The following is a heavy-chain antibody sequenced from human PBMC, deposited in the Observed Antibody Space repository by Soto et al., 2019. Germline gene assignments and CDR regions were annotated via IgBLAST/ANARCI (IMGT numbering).Heavy chain of an antibody. Sequence: PGGSLRLSCAASGFTFSSYEMNWVRQAPGKGLEWVSYISSSGSTIYYADSVKGRFTISRDNAKNSLYLQMNSLRAEDTAVYYFASLYGDYVSGWFDPWDQGTLVTVSS. J-gene: IGHJ5*02. V-gene: IGHV3-48*03. CDR1: GFTFSSYE. CDR2: ISSSGSTI. CDR3: ASLYGDYVSGWFDP. D-gene: IGHD4-17*01.